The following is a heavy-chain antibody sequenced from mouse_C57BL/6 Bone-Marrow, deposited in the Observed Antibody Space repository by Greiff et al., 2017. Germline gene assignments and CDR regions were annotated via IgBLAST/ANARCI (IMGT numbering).Heavy chain of an antibody. CDR3: ARRADGYYVGFAY. CDR1: GYTFTSYG. Sequence: QVQLKESGAELARPGASVKLSCKASGYTFTSYGISWVKQRTGQGLEWIGEIYPRSGNTYYNEKFKGKATLTADKSSSTAYMELRSLTSEDSAVYVCARRADGYYVGFAYWGQGTLVTVSA. V-gene: IGHV1-81*01. CDR2: IYPRSGNT. J-gene: IGHJ3*01. D-gene: IGHD2-3*01.